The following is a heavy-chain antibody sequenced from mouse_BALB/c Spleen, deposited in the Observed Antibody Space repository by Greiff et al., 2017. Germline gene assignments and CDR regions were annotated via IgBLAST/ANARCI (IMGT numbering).Heavy chain of an antibody. V-gene: IGHV5-6-4*01. D-gene: IGHD2-1*01. CDR3: TRDGGYGNSYWYFDV. CDR2: ISSGGSYT. Sequence: EVQRVESGGGLVKPGGSLKLSCAASGFTFSSYTMSWVRQTPEKRLEWVATISSGGSYTYYPDSVKGRFTISRDNAKNTLYLQMSSLKSEDTAMYYCTRDGGYGNSYWYFDVWGAGTTVTVSS. J-gene: IGHJ1*01. CDR1: GFTFSSYT.